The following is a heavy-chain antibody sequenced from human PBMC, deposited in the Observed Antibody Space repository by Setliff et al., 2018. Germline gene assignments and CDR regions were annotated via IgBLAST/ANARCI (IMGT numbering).Heavy chain of an antibody. D-gene: IGHD4-4*01. J-gene: IGHJ4*02. CDR2: IIATVGGV. V-gene: IGHV1-69*13. CDR1: GGTFSDNA. CDR3: ARDPRDVYRRVGDC. Sequence: ASVKVSCKTSGGTFSDNAMSWVRQAPGQGPEWMGGIIATVGGVSYAQKFQVRVTITADESTTTVYMELSSLTSEDTAMYYCARDPRDVYRRVGDCWGPGTLVTVSS.